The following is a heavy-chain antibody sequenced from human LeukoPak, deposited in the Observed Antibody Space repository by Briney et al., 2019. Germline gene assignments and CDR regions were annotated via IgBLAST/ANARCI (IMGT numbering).Heavy chain of an antibody. Sequence: GRSLGLSXAASGFTFDDYAMHWVRQAPGKGLEWVSGISWNSASIGYADSVKGRFTISRDNAKNCLYLQMNSLRAEDMALYYCAKVLGTGTTLGAFDIWGQGTMVTVSS. J-gene: IGHJ3*02. D-gene: IGHD1-1*01. CDR2: ISWNSASI. CDR3: AKVLGTGTTLGAFDI. V-gene: IGHV3-9*03. CDR1: GFTFDDYA.